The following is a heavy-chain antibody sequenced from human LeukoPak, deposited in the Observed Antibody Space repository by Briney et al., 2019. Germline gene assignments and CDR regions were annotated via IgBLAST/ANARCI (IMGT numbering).Heavy chain of an antibody. Sequence: GGSLRLSCAASGFTFSSYWMHWVRQAPGKGLVWVSRINSDGSSTSYADSVKGRFTISRDNAKNTLYLQMNSLRAEDTAVYYCAKASRMTTRYYGMDVWGQGTTVTVSS. CDR2: INSDGSST. D-gene: IGHD4-17*01. CDR1: GFTFSSYW. CDR3: AKASRMTTRYYGMDV. V-gene: IGHV3-74*01. J-gene: IGHJ6*02.